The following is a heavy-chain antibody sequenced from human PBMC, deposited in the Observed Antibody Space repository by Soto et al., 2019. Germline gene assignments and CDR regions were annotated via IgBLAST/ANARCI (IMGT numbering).Heavy chain of an antibody. D-gene: IGHD6-13*01. CDR2: IYYSGST. Sequence: PSETLSLTCTVSGGSISSSSYYWGWIRQPPGKGLEWIGSIYYSGSTYYNPSLKSRVTISVDTSKNQFSLKLSSVTAADTAVYYCARLVFGYSSSTYYYYGMDVWGHGTTVTVSS. CDR3: ARLVFGYSSSTYYYYGMDV. V-gene: IGHV4-39*01. J-gene: IGHJ6*02. CDR1: GGSISSSSYY.